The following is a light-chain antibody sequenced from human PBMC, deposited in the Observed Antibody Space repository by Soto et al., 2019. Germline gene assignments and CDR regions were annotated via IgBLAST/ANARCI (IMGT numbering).Light chain of an antibody. Sequence: DIVMTQSPDSLAVSLGERATINCKSSQSFLFSSNNKNHLAWYQQRPGQPPELLIYWASTRESGVPDRFSGSGSGTDFTLTISSLQAEDVAVYYCQQYYSNPLTFGGGTKV. CDR3: QQYYSNPLT. CDR1: QSFLFSSNNKNH. CDR2: WAS. J-gene: IGKJ4*01. V-gene: IGKV4-1*01.